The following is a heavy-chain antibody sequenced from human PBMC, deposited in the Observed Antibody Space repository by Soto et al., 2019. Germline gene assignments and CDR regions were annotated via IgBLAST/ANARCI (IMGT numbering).Heavy chain of an antibody. CDR2: IIPILGIA. CDR3: ARGGIAAAGGLDY. D-gene: IGHD6-13*01. V-gene: IGHV1-69*02. Sequence: QVQLVQSGAEVKKPGSSVKVSCKASGGTFSSYTISWVRQAPGQGLEWMGRIIPILGIANYAQKFQGSVTITADKSTSTAYMGLSSLRSEDTAVYYCARGGIAAAGGLDYWGQGTLVTVSS. J-gene: IGHJ4*02. CDR1: GGTFSSYT.